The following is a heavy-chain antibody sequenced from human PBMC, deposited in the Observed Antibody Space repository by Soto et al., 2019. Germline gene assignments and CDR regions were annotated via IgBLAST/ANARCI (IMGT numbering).Heavy chain of an antibody. CDR2: INSDGSST. Sequence: EVQLVESGGGLVQPGGSLRLSCAASGFTFSSYWMHWVRQAPGKGLVWVSRINSDGSSTSYADSVKGRFTISRDNAKNTLYLQMNSLRAEDTAVYYCARALRYFDWSLGMDVWGKGTTVTVSS. J-gene: IGHJ6*03. D-gene: IGHD3-9*01. V-gene: IGHV3-74*01. CDR3: ARALRYFDWSLGMDV. CDR1: GFTFSSYW.